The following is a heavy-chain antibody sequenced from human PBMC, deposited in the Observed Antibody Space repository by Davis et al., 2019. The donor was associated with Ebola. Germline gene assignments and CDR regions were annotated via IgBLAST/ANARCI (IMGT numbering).Heavy chain of an antibody. Sequence: AASVKVSCKASGYTFTSFDINWVRQATGQGLEWVGWMNPNSGNTGYAEKFQGRVTMTRNTSINTAYMELSYLRSEDTAVYYCVRGPQYDFWSGHPYNFDYWGQGTLVTVSS. CDR1: GYTFTSFD. CDR2: MNPNSGNT. CDR3: VRGPQYDFWSGHPYNFDY. V-gene: IGHV1-8*01. D-gene: IGHD3-3*01. J-gene: IGHJ4*02.